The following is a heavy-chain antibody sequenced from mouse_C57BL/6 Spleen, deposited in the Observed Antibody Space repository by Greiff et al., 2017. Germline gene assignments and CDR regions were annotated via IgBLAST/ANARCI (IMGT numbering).Heavy chain of an antibody. CDR3: AILYYGNYVYFDY. D-gene: IGHD2-1*01. Sequence: QVHVKQPGAELVKPGASVKVSCKASGYTFTSYWMHWVKQRPGQGLEWIGRIHPSDSDTNYNQKFKGKATLTVDKSSSTAYMQLSSLTSEDSAVYYCAILYYGNYVYFDYWGQGTTLTVSS. CDR1: GYTFTSYW. V-gene: IGHV1-74*01. CDR2: IHPSDSDT. J-gene: IGHJ2*01.